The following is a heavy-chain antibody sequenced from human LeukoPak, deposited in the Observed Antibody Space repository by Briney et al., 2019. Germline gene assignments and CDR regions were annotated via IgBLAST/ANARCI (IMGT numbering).Heavy chain of an antibody. V-gene: IGHV3-48*03. CDR3: AREFGYGDNSADYWCYYMDV. CDR2: ISSSGNTI. J-gene: IGHJ6*03. CDR1: GFTFSSFD. D-gene: IGHD4-23*01. Sequence: PGGSLRLSCAASGFTFSSFDMNWVRQAPGKGLEWLSYISSSGNTIYYADSVRGRFTISRDNAKNSLYLQINRLRAEDTAAYYCAREFGYGDNSADYWCYYMDVWGKGTTVTVSS.